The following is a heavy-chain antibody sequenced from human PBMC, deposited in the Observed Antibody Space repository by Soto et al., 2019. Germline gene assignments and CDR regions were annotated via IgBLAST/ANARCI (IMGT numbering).Heavy chain of an antibody. V-gene: IGHV3-49*03. CDR3: TRASVDTAMANYYYYYYYMDV. D-gene: IGHD5-18*01. Sequence: GGSLRLSCTASGFTFGDYAMSWFRQAPGKGLEWVGFIRSKAYGGTTEYAASVKGRFTISRDDSKSIAYLQMNSLKTEDTAEYYCTRASVDTAMANYYYYYYYMDVWGKGTTVTVSS. J-gene: IGHJ6*03. CDR2: IRSKAYGGTT. CDR1: GFTFGDYA.